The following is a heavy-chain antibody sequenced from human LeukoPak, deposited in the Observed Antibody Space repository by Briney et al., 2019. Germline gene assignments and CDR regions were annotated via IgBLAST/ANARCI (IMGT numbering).Heavy chain of an antibody. J-gene: IGHJ4*02. V-gene: IGHV4-38-2*01. CDR1: GNSISSGYY. D-gene: IGHD6-13*01. CDR2: IYHSGST. Sequence: PSETLSLTCAVAGNSISSGYYWGWIRQPPGEALEWIGSIYHSGSTYYNPSLKSRVTISVDTSKNQFSLKLSSVTAADTAVYYCARVYSSSCLDYWGQGTLVTVSS. CDR3: ARVYSSSCLDY.